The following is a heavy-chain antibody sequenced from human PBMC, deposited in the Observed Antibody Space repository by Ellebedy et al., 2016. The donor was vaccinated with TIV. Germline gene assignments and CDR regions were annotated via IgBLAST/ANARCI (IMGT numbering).Heavy chain of an antibody. J-gene: IGHJ4*02. Sequence: GESLKISCAASGFTFSSYAMSWVRQAPGKGLEYVSAISSNGGSTYYANSVKGRFTISRDNSKNTLYLQMNSLRAEDTAVYYCARESVVVVASNFDYWGQGTLVTVSS. D-gene: IGHD2-15*01. V-gene: IGHV3-64*01. CDR2: ISSNGGST. CDR3: ARESVVVVASNFDY. CDR1: GFTFSSYA.